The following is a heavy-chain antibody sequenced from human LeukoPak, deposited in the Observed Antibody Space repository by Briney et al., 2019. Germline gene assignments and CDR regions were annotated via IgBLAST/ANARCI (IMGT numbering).Heavy chain of an antibody. D-gene: IGHD4-17*01. CDR1: GGSISSSSYF. CDR2: IYYSGAT. Sequence: SETLFLTCAVSGGSISSSSYFWGWIRQPPGKGLEWIGSIYYSGATYYNPSLESRITISVDTSKNQFSLKLTSVTAADTAVYYCARHDYGGTDYWGQGTLVTVSS. J-gene: IGHJ4*02. CDR3: ARHDYGGTDY. V-gene: IGHV4-39*01.